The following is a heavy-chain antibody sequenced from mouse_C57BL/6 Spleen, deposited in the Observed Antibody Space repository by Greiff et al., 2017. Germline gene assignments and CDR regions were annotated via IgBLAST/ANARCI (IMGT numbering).Heavy chain of an antibody. CDR2: INPSSGYT. CDR3: AKYSSREYIDY. Sequence: VQLQQSGAELAKPGASVKLSCKASGYTFTSSWMHWVKQRPGQGLEWIGYINPSSGYTKYNQKFKDKATLTADKSSSTAYMQLSSLTYEDSAVYYCAKYSSREYIDYWGQGTTLTVSS. CDR1: GYTFTSSW. V-gene: IGHV1-7*01. J-gene: IGHJ2*01. D-gene: IGHD1-1*01.